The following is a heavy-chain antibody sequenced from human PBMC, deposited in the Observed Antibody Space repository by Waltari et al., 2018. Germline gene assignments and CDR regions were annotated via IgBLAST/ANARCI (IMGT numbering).Heavy chain of an antibody. Sequence: EVQLVQSGAEVKKPGESLKISCKGSGYSFTSYWIGWVLQMPGQGLEWMGIIYPGDSDTRYSPSFQGQVTISADKSISTAYLQWSSLKASDTAMYYCASSCGGDCYDYAFDIWGQGTMVTVSS. V-gene: IGHV5-51*03. D-gene: IGHD2-21*01. CDR2: IYPGDSDT. CDR3: ASSCGGDCYDYAFDI. J-gene: IGHJ3*02. CDR1: GYSFTSYW.